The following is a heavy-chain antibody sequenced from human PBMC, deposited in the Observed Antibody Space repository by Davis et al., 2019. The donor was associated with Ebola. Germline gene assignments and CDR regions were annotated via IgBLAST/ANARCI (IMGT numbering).Heavy chain of an antibody. CDR2: INTEGTSI. J-gene: IGHJ4*02. CDR3: ARREAASIDY. Sequence: GESLKISCAASGFTFSSYWMHWVRHTPGKGLVWVARINTEGTSISYADSVKGRFTISRDNAKNTLFLQLNSLRVEDTAIYYCARREAASIDYWGQGTLVTVSS. V-gene: IGHV3-74*01. D-gene: IGHD6-25*01. CDR1: GFTFSSYW.